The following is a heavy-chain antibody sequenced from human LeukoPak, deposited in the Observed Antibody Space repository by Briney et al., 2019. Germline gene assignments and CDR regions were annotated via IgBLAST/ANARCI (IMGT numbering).Heavy chain of an antibody. CDR1: GGSISSGGYY. J-gene: IGHJ3*02. CDR3: ARDHGSRRVLELPGGAFDI. V-gene: IGHV4-30-2*01. Sequence: ASETLSPTCTVSGGSISSGGYYWSWIRQPPGKGLEWIGYIYHSGSTYYNPSLKSRVTISVDRSKNQFSLKLSSVTAADTAVYYCARDHGSRRVLELPGGAFDIWGQGTMVTVSS. CDR2: IYHSGST. D-gene: IGHD1-7*01.